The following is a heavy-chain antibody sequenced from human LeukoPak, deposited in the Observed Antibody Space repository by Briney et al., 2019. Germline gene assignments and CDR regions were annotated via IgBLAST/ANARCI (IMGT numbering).Heavy chain of an antibody. J-gene: IGHJ5*02. CDR2: MYSGGDT. V-gene: IGHV3-53*01. D-gene: IGHD6-13*01. CDR3: ARDAPQVPAAGVLAS. CDR1: GFTVSDNS. Sequence: GGSLRLSCAASGFTVSDNSMSWVRQAPGKGLEWVSVMYSGGDTYYADSVKGRFTFSRDISKNTLYLQMNGLRTEDTAMYYCARDAPQVPAAGVLASWGQGTLVTVSS.